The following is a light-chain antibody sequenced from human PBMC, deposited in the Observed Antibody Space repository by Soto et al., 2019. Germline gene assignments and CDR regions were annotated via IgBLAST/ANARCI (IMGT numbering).Light chain of an antibody. Sequence: QSVLTQPPSASGSPGQSVTISCTGTSSDVGGYNYVSWYQQYQDRAPKLMIYEVTKRPSGVPDRFSGSKSGNTASLTVSGLQAEDEADYYCSSYAASNNFYFVFGGGTKLTVL. CDR3: SSYAASNNFYFV. V-gene: IGLV2-8*01. CDR2: EVT. J-gene: IGLJ3*02. CDR1: SSDVGGYNY.